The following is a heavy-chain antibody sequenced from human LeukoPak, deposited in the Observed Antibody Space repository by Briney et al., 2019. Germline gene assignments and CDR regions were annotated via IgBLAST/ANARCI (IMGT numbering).Heavy chain of an antibody. V-gene: IGHV3-7*04. CDR3: ARLSWSYGGALDY. CDR2: IRQDGSGT. CDR1: GFNLRSYW. D-gene: IGHD1-26*01. J-gene: IGHJ4*02. Sequence: GGSLRLSSAAPGFNLRSYWMSSVRQAPGKGQGNEAKIRQDGSGTYYVESVKGRFGISRDNAKNALYLQMNSLRGEDTAVYYCARLSWSYGGALDYWGQGTLVSVSS.